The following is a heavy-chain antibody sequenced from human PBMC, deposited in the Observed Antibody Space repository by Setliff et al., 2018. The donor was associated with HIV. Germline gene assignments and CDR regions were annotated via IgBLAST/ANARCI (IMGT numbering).Heavy chain of an antibody. CDR1: GDTLSSYG. V-gene: IGHV1-8*02. D-gene: IGHD3-22*01. J-gene: IGHJ6*03. CDR2: MNPNSGNT. CDR3: ARARRDSYDRGRRNHYYIDV. Sequence: ASVKVYCKTSGDTLSSYGITWVRQAPGQGLEWMGWMNPNSGNTGCAQKFQGRVTMTRDTSISTAYMEMNNLKFEDTAVYYCARARRDSYDRGRRNHYYIDVWGKGTTVTVSS.